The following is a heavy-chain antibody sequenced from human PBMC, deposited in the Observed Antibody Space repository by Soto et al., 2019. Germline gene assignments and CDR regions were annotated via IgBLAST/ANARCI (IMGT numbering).Heavy chain of an antibody. V-gene: IGHV1-69*13. CDR3: ASRVYGGNSWFFDF. J-gene: IGHJ4*02. D-gene: IGHD2-21*02. CDR2: IIPILAIL. Sequence: SVKVSCKASGYTLSNYAISCVRQAPGQVLEWMGGIIPILAILKYAQRFQGRVTIAADESTGTANMELSSLRSGDTAIYYCASRVYGGNSWFFDFWGQGTLVTVSS. CDR1: GYTLSNYA.